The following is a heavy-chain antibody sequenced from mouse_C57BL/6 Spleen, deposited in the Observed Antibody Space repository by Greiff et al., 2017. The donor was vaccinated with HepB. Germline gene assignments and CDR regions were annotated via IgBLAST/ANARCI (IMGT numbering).Heavy chain of an antibody. V-gene: IGHV1-59*01. CDR3: ARGHYGSSYWYFDV. D-gene: IGHD1-1*01. J-gene: IGHJ1*03. CDR2: IDPSDSYT. Sequence: QVQLQQSGPELVKPGASVKMSCKASGYTFTSYWMHWVKQRPGQGLEWIGVIDPSDSYTNYNQKFKGKATLTVDTSSSTAYMQLSSLTSEDSAVYYCARGHYGSSYWYFDVWGTGTTVTVSS. CDR1: GYTFTSYW.